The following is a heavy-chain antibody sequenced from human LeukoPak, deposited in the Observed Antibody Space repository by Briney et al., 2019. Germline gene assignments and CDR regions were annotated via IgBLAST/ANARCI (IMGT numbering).Heavy chain of an antibody. J-gene: IGHJ6*03. D-gene: IGHD3-3*01. Sequence: ASVKVSFTASGYTFTGYYMHWVRQAPGQGLEWMGWINPNSGGTNYAQKFQGRVTMTRDTSISTAYMELSRLRSDDTAVYYCARAPYYDFWSGSPSFYYMDVWGKGTTVTVSS. CDR2: INPNSGGT. CDR1: GYTFTGYY. CDR3: ARAPYYDFWSGSPSFYYMDV. V-gene: IGHV1-2*02.